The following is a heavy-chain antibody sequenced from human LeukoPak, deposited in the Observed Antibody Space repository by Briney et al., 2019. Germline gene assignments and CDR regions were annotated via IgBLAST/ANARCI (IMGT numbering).Heavy chain of an antibody. Sequence: GGSLRLSCGGSGFSFSNYAMSWVRQAPGKGLEWVSTFTGSGGSTYYTVSVTGRFTISRDNSKNTLYLQMNSLRAEDTAVYYCAKDYYASASGYFDYWGQGTLVTVSS. CDR1: GFSFSNYA. D-gene: IGHD3-10*01. J-gene: IGHJ4*02. CDR2: FTGSGGST. CDR3: AKDYYASASGYFDY. V-gene: IGHV3-23*01.